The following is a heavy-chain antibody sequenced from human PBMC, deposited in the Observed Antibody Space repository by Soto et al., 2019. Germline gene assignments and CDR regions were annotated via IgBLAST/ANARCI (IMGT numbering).Heavy chain of an antibody. CDR3: ARDDLGGNFFDI. CDR2: IYHSGSI. CDR1: GGSISSGGYS. J-gene: IGHJ3*02. V-gene: IGHV4-30-2*01. Sequence: PSETLSLTCAVSGGSISSGGYSWKWIRQPPGKGLEWIGYIYHSGSIYYNPSLKSRVTISVDRSKNHFSLELSSVTAADTAVYSCARDDLGGNFFDIWGQGTMVTVS. D-gene: IGHD2-21*02.